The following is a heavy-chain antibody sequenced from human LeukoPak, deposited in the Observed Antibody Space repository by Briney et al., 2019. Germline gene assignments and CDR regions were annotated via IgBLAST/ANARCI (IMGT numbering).Heavy chain of an antibody. CDR1: GFTFGDYG. CDR2: INWNGGST. Sequence: GGSLRLSCAASGFTFGDYGMSWVRQAPGKGLEWVSGINWNGGSTGYADSVKGRFTISRDNAKNSLYLQMNSLRAEDTALYYCARDGGYNWNDVSPYYFDYWGQGNLVTVSS. J-gene: IGHJ4*02. CDR3: ARDGGYNWNDVSPYYFDY. V-gene: IGHV3-20*04. D-gene: IGHD1-20*01.